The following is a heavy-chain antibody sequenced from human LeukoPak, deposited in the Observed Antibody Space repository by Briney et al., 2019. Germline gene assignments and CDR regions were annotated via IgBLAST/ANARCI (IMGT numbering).Heavy chain of an antibody. J-gene: IGHJ6*02. Sequence: GGSLRLSCAASGVTFSSYWMSWVRQAPGQGLEWVANIKQDGSEIYYVDSVKGRFTISRDNAKNSLYLQLNSLRAEDTAVYYCARESTYYDFWRGFPHHYGMDVWGQGTTVTVSS. CDR2: IKQDGSEI. V-gene: IGHV3-7*05. CDR1: GVTFSSYW. CDR3: ARESTYYDFWRGFPHHYGMDV. D-gene: IGHD3-3*01.